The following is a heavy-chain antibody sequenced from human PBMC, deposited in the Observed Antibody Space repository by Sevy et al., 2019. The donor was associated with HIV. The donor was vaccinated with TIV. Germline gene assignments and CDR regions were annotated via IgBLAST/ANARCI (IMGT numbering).Heavy chain of an antibody. V-gene: IGHV3-23*01. CDR1: GFTFGDYA. Sequence: GGSLRLSCTASGFTFGDYAMNWFRQAPGKGLEWVSSISGSGGSTYYADSVKGRFTVSRDNSKNMLYLQMNSLRAEDTAVYYCAKEELSGFYWGQGTLVTVSS. CDR3: AKEELSGFY. D-gene: IGHD6-19*01. J-gene: IGHJ4*02. CDR2: ISGSGGST.